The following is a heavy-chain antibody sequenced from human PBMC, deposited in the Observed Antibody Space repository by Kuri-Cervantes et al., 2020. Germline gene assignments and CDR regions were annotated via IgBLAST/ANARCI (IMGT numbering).Heavy chain of an antibody. D-gene: IGHD3-3*01. CDR3: ARHYDFWSYFDY. CDR1: GGSVSTGSYY. V-gene: IGHV4-61*01. CDR2: MHDSGFT. J-gene: IGHJ4*02. Sequence: SETLSLTCTVSGGSVSTGSYYWNWIRQPPGKGLEWIGYMHDSGFTNYNPSLKSRAIISVDTSKNQFSLKLSSVTAADTAVYYCARHYDFWSYFDYWGQGTLVTVSS.